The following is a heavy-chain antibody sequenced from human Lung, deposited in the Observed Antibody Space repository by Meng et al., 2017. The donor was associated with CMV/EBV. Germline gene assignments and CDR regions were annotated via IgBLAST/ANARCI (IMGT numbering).Heavy chain of an antibody. CDR3: ARDDSSS. CDR2: ISYDGSNK. Sequence: GQLVASGGGVVQPGRSLRLSCAASGFTFSSYAIHWVRQAPGKGLEWVAVISYDGSNKYYADSVKGRFTISRDNSKNTLYLQMNSLRAEDTAVYYCARDDSSSWGQGTLVTVSS. CDR1: GFTFSSYA. V-gene: IGHV3-30-3*01. J-gene: IGHJ5*02. D-gene: IGHD3-22*01.